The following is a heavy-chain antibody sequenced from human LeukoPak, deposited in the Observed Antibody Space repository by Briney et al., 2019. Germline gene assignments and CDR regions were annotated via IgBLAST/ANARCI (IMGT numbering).Heavy chain of an antibody. D-gene: IGHD3-22*01. CDR1: GFIFSSYA. CDR2: IGASGADT. CDR3: ATRPRDSSGYYLGAFDG. Sequence: PGGSLRLSCEASGFIFSSYAMAWVRQAPGKGLDWVSVIGASGADTYYSDSAKGRFTVSRDNSKDTLFLHMSSLRAEDTAVYFCATRPRDSSGYYLGAFDGWGQGTTVTVPS. J-gene: IGHJ3*01. V-gene: IGHV3-23*01.